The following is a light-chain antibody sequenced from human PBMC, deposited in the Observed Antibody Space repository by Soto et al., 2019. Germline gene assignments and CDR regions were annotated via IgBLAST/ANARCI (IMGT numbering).Light chain of an antibody. J-gene: IGKJ1*01. CDR2: LGS. CDR1: QSLLHTNGYTF. V-gene: IGKV2-28*01. CDR3: MQALQTPWT. Sequence: DFVMTQSPLSLPVTPGEPASISCTSSQSLLHTNGYTFLDWYLQKPGQSPQLLIYLGSNRASGVPDRFSGSGSGKNFTLKISRVEAEDVGVYYCMQALQTPWTFGQGTKVDIQ.